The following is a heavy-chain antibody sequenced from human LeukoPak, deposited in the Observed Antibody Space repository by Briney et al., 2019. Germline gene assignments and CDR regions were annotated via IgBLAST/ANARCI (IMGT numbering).Heavy chain of an antibody. V-gene: IGHV4-4*07. J-gene: IGHJ4*02. CDR2: MFPSGGT. D-gene: IGHD5-12*01. CDR3: ARDDVDAPPFDY. CDR1: GDSISSYY. Sequence: SETLSLTCAVSGDSISSYYWSWIRQPAGKGLEWIGRMFPSGGTKYSPSLNSRVTMSLDTSKNQFSLKLSSVTAADTAVYYCARDDVDAPPFDYWGQGTLVTVAS.